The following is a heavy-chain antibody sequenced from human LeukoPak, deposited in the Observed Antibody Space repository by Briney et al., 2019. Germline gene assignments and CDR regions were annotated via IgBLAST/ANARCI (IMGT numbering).Heavy chain of an antibody. CDR1: GGSISTYY. Sequence: SETLSLTCTVSGGSISTYYLSWIRQPPGKGLEWIGYISYSGSTSYNPSLRSRVTITVDTPKNQFSLKLSSVTAADTAVYYCAREGYDSNIYYKADYWGQGTLVTVSS. CDR2: ISYSGST. CDR3: AREGYDSNIYYKADY. V-gene: IGHV4-59*01. J-gene: IGHJ4*02. D-gene: IGHD3-22*01.